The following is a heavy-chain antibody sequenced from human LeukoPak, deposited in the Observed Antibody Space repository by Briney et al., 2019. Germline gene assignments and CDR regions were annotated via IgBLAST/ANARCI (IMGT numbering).Heavy chain of an antibody. J-gene: IGHJ2*01. CDR2: ISAYNGNT. Sequence: GASVKVSCKASGYTFTSYGISWVRQAPGQGLEWMGWISAYNGNTNYAQKFQGRVTMTTDTSTSTAYMELRSLRSDDTAVYYCARIHMSTVTTSLDWYFDLWGRGTLVTVSS. D-gene: IGHD4-17*01. V-gene: IGHV1-18*01. CDR1: GYTFTSYG. CDR3: ARIHMSTVTTSLDWYFDL.